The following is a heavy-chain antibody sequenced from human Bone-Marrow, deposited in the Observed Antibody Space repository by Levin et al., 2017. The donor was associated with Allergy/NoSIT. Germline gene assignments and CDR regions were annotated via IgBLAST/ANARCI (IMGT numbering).Heavy chain of an antibody. V-gene: IGHV4-61*01. Sequence: ASETLSLTCSVSGGSVNSGTYSWSWIRQPPGKGLEWIGYIYYSGSTNYNPSLKSRVTISADASKNQFSLEMSSVTAADTAIYYCARGQRWLLMHYWGQGTLVTVSS. CDR3: ARGQRWLLMHY. D-gene: IGHD5-24*01. CDR2: IYYSGST. J-gene: IGHJ4*02. CDR1: GGSVNSGTYS.